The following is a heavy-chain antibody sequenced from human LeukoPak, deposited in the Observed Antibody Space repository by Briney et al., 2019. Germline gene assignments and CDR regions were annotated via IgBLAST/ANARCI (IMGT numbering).Heavy chain of an antibody. CDR3: ARHSVAGSGSYQPFDY. CDR2: IYTSGST. Sequence: SETLSLTCTVSGGSISSYYWSWIRQPPGKGLEWIGYIYTSGSTNYNPSLKSRVTISVDTSKNQFSLKLSSVTAADTAVYYCARHSVAGSGSYQPFDYWGQGTLVTVSS. V-gene: IGHV4-4*09. D-gene: IGHD1-26*01. CDR1: GGSISSYY. J-gene: IGHJ4*02.